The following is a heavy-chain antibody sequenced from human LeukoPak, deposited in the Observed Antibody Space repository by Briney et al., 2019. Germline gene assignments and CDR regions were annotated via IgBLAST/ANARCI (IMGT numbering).Heavy chain of an antibody. Sequence: SETLSLTCTVSGGSISSYYWSWIRQPPGKGLEWIGYIYYSGSTNCNPSLKSRVTISVDTSKNQFSLKLSSVTAADTAVYYCAREPRLIVGATAGMDVWGQGTTVTVSS. CDR1: GGSISSYY. CDR2: IYYSGST. J-gene: IGHJ6*02. CDR3: AREPRLIVGATAGMDV. V-gene: IGHV4-59*01. D-gene: IGHD1-26*01.